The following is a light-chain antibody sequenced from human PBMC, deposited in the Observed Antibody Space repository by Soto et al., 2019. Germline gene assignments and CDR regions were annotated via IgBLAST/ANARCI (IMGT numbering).Light chain of an antibody. CDR2: EVS. J-gene: IGLJ1*01. CDR3: FSYTSSGTYV. Sequence: LTQPASVSGSPGQSITISRTGTSSDVGNYKYVSWYQQHPGKAPKLMIYEVSNRPSGVSNRFSGSKSGNTASLTISGLQAEDETDYYCFSYTSSGTYVFGTGTKVTVL. V-gene: IGLV2-14*01. CDR1: SSDVGNYKY.